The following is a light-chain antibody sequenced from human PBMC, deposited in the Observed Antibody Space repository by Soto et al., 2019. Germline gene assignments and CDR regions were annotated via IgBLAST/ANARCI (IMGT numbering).Light chain of an antibody. V-gene: IGLV2-14*01. Sequence: QSVLTQPASVSGSPGQSITISCTGTSSDIGAYNHVSWYQQHPGKAPQLIIYEVRNRPSGLSPRFSASKSGNTASLTISGLQADDEADYHCCSYTTSRTLVFGTGTKVTVL. CDR2: EVR. J-gene: IGLJ1*01. CDR3: CSYTTSRTLV. CDR1: SSDIGAYNH.